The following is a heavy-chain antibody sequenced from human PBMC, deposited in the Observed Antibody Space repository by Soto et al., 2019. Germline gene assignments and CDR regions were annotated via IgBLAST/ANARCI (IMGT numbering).Heavy chain of an antibody. CDR2: ISGNGGHT. D-gene: IGHD3-3*01. CDR3: AKVTIVGVAGPLDY. V-gene: IGHV3-23*01. Sequence: EVQLLESGGGLVQPGGSLRLSCAASGFTFSNYAMSWVRQAPGKGLEWVSVISGNGGHTYNTDSVKGRFTISRDNSKNTLHLQMSSLRAEDTAVYYCAKVTIVGVAGPLDYWGQGTLVTVSS. CDR1: GFTFSNYA. J-gene: IGHJ4*02.